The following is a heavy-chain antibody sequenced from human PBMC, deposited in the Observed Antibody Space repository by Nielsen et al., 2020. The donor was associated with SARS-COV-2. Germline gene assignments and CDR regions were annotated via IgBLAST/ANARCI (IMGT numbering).Heavy chain of an antibody. Sequence: WIRQPPGKGLEWIGYIYYSGSTYYNPSLKSRVTISVDTSKNQFSLKLSSVTAADTAVYYCATRGGYDSSGYYYGTYYFDYWGQGTLVTVSS. CDR2: IYYSGST. D-gene: IGHD3-22*01. V-gene: IGHV4-31*02. J-gene: IGHJ4*02. CDR3: ATRGGYDSSGYYYGTYYFDY.